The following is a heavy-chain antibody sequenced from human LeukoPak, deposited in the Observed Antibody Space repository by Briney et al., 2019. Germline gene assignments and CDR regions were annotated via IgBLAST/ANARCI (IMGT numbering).Heavy chain of an antibody. J-gene: IGHJ4*02. CDR1: GFTFSGSY. CDR2: VNTDGSTT. CDR3: AKGGVVATIGDY. Sequence: GGSLRLSCAASGFTFSGSYMHWVRQAPGKGLVWVSRVNTDGSTTTYADSVKGRFTISRDNSKNTLYLQMNSLRAEDTAVYYCAKGGVVATIGDYWGQGTLVTVSS. D-gene: IGHD5-12*01. V-gene: IGHV3-74*01.